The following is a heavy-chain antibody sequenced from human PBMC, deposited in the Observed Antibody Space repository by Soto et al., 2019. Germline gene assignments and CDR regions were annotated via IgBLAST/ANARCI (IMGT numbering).Heavy chain of an antibody. CDR1: GGSISSGGYY. V-gene: IGHV4-31*03. CDR3: AREATIFGVASVGGDNWFDP. D-gene: IGHD3-3*01. CDR2: IYYSGST. J-gene: IGHJ5*02. Sequence: QVQLQESGPGLVKPSQTLSLTCTVSGGSISSGGYYWSWIRQHPGKGLEWIGYIYYSGSTYYNPSLKSRVTISVDTSKNQFSLKLSSVTAADTAVYYCAREATIFGVASVGGDNWFDPWGQGTLVTVSS.